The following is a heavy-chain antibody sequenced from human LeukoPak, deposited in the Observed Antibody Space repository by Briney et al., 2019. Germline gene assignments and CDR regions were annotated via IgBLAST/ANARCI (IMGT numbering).Heavy chain of an antibody. CDR2: IIPILGIA. J-gene: IGHJ5*02. V-gene: IGHV1-69*04. Sequence: APVKVSCKASGGTFSSYAISWVRQAPGQGLEWMGRIIPILGIANYAQKFQGRVTITADKSTSTAYMELSSLRSEDTAVYYCARGFGDILTHNWFDPWGQGTLVTVSS. D-gene: IGHD3-9*01. CDR3: ARGFGDILTHNWFDP. CDR1: GGTFSSYA.